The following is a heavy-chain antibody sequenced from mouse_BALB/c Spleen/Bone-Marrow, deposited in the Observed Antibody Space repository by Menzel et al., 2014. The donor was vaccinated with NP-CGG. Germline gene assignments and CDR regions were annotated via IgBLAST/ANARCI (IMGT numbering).Heavy chain of an antibody. CDR1: GYTFTDYA. V-gene: IGHV1S137*01. CDR2: ISTYYGDA. CDR3: ARDLDY. J-gene: IGHJ2*01. Sequence: VKLMESGAELVRPGVSVKISCKGSGYTFTDYAVHWVKQSHAKSLEWIGVISTYYGDATYNQKFKGKATMTVDKSSGTAYMELARLTSEDSAIYYCARDLDYWGQGTTLTVSS.